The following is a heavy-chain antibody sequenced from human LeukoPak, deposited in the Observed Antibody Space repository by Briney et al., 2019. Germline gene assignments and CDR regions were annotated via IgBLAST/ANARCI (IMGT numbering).Heavy chain of an antibody. J-gene: IGHJ4*02. V-gene: IGHV3-73*01. CDR2: IRSKANSYAT. D-gene: IGHD6-19*01. CDR1: GFTFSGSA. CDR3: TRPSAVDDY. Sequence: GGSLRLPCAASGFTFSGSAMHWVRQASGKGLEWVGRIRSKANSYATAYAASVKGRFTISRDDSKNTAYLQMNSLKTEDTAVYYCTRPSAVDDYWGQGTLVTVSS.